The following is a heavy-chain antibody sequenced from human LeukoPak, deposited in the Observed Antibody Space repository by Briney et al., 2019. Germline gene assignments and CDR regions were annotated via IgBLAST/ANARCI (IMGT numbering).Heavy chain of an antibody. CDR2: INPNSGGT. D-gene: IGHD2-21*02. V-gene: IGHV1-2*02. CDR3: ARESPACGEDCYFDY. J-gene: IGHJ4*02. CDR1: GYTFTGYY. Sequence: VASVKVSCKASGYTFTGYYIHWLRQAPGQGLEWMGFINPNSGGTNYAQKFQGRVTMTRDTSISTAYMELSSLTSDDTAVYYCARESPACGEDCYFDYWGQGTLVTVSS.